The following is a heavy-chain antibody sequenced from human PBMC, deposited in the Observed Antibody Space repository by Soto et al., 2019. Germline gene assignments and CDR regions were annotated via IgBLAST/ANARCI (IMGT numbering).Heavy chain of an antibody. D-gene: IGHD5-12*01. CDR3: ARPRGPRGYDLIDY. CDR1: GFPFSDYS. J-gene: IGHJ4*02. Sequence: EVQLVESGGGLVKPGGSLRLACAASGFPFSDYSWNWVRQTPGKGLEWVSSISPSSDSSYYSDSVKRPLTSTRDNAKNSLFLQMNSLRDEDTAVYYCARPRGPRGYDLIDYWGQGTLVIVSS. CDR2: ISPSSDSS. V-gene: IGHV3-21*02.